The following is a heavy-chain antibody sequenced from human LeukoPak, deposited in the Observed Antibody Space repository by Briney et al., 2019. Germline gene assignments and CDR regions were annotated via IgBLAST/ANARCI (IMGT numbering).Heavy chain of an antibody. CDR3: AIITRRLERPIG. CDR2: ISSSSKYT. J-gene: IGHJ4*02. D-gene: IGHD1-1*01. CDR1: GFPFSDYY. Sequence: GGSLRLSCAASGFPFSDYYMSWVRQAPGKGLEWVSYISSSSKYTNYVDSVKGRFTISRDNAKNSLNLQMNSLRAEDTAVFYCAIITRRLERPIGWGQGTLVTVSS. V-gene: IGHV3-11*06.